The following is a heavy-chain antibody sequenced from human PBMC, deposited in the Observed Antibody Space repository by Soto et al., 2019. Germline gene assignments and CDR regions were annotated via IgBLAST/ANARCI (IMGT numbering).Heavy chain of an antibody. CDR1: GFTFSSYS. CDR3: ADLSRYCTSSNCD. V-gene: IGHV3-23*01. D-gene: IGHD2-2*01. J-gene: IGHJ4*02. Sequence: DVRLLESGGGLVQPGGSLRLSCAASGFTFSSYSMSWVRQAPGKGLEWVSTIGTSASTYYGDSVRGRFTISRDNSRNTLYLLMNSLRAEDTAVHYCADLSRYCTSSNCDWGQGTLVTVSS. CDR2: IGTSAST.